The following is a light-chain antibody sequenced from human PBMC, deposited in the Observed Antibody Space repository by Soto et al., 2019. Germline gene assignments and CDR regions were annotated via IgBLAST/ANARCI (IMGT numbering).Light chain of an antibody. V-gene: IGKV3-20*01. Sequence: EIVLTQSPGTLSLSPGEGATLSCRASESTSNNYLAWYQQKPGQAPRLLIHGTSSRATGIPDRFSGSGSGADFTLTISRLEPEEFAVYYCQQYGNSPPNTFGQGTKLEIK. J-gene: IGKJ2*01. CDR3: QQYGNSPPNT. CDR1: ESTSNNY. CDR2: GTS.